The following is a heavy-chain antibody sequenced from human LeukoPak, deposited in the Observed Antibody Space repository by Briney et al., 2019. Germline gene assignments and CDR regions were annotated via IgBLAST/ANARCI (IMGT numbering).Heavy chain of an antibody. D-gene: IGHD6-13*01. Sequence: SVKVSCKASGGTFSSYAISWVRQAPGQGLEWMGGIIPIFGTANYAQKFQGRVTITADKSTSTAYMELSSLRSEDTAVYYCARYSSSWLSYYGMDVWGQGTTVTVSS. CDR2: IIPIFGTA. CDR1: GGTFSSYA. J-gene: IGHJ6*02. V-gene: IGHV1-69*06. CDR3: ARYSSSWLSYYGMDV.